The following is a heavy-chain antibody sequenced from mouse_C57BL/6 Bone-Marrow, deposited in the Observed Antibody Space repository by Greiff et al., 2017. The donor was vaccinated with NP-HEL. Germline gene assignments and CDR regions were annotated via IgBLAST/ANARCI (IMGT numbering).Heavy chain of an antibody. CDR2: INPSSGYT. CDR3: AREGTPIAY. J-gene: IGHJ3*01. D-gene: IGHD2-14*01. Sequence: QVQLKESGAELARPGASVKMSCKASGYTFTSYTMHWVKQRPGQGLEWIGYINPSSGYTKYNQKFKDKATLTADKSSSTAYMQLSSLTSEDSAVYYCAREGTPIAYWGQGTLVTVSA. CDR1: GYTFTSYT. V-gene: IGHV1-4*01.